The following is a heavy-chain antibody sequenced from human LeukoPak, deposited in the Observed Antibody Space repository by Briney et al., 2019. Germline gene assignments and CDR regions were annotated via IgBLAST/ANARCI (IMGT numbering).Heavy chain of an antibody. V-gene: IGHV1-69*01. CDR1: GGTFSSYA. D-gene: IGHD2-21*02. CDR2: IIPIFGTA. J-gene: IGHJ4*02. Sequence: GSSVKVSCKASGGTFSSYAISWVRQAPGQGLEWMGGIIPIFGTANYAQKFQGRVTITADESTSTAHMELSSLRSEDTAVYYCARVLLYCGVDCYNYYFDYWGQGTLVTVSS. CDR3: ARVLLYCGVDCYNYYFDY.